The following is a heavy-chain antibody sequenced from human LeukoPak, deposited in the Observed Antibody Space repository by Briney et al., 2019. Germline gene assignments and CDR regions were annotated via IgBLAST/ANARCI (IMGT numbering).Heavy chain of an antibody. Sequence: GGCLRLSCAASGFTFSSNYMTWVRQAPGKGLEWVSVIYTGRTIHYADSVKGRFTISSDNSKNTLYLQMNSLTIEDTAVYFCARDLQYQLSGMDVWGQGTTVTVSS. CDR1: GFTFSSNY. V-gene: IGHV3-53*05. CDR2: IYTGRTI. J-gene: IGHJ6*02. CDR3: ARDLQYQLSGMDV. D-gene: IGHD2-2*01.